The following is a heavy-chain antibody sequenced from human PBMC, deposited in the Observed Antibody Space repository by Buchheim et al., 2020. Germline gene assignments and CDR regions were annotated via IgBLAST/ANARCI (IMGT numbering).Heavy chain of an antibody. Sequence: QVQLVESGGGVVQPGRSLRLSCAASGFTFSSYAMHWVRQAPGKGLEWVAVISYDGSSKYYADSVKGRFTISRDNSKNTLYLQMNSLRAEDTAVYYCARDYDFWSGPHLDYWGQGTL. CDR2: ISYDGSSK. D-gene: IGHD3-3*01. J-gene: IGHJ4*02. CDR1: GFTFSSYA. CDR3: ARDYDFWSGPHLDY. V-gene: IGHV3-30-3*01.